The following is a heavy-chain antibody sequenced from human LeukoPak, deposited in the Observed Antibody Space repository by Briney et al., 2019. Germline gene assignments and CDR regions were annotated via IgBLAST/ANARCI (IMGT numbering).Heavy chain of an antibody. CDR3: AKSRSGNYYRSLGD. CDR2: ISGSGGNT. J-gene: IGHJ4*02. V-gene: IGHV3-23*01. Sequence: GGSLRLSCAASGFTFSSYAMSWVRQAPGKGLEWVSVISGSGGNTYYADSVKGRFTTSRDNSKNTLYLQMNSLRVEGTAVYYCAKSRSGNYYRSLGDWGQGTLVTVSS. D-gene: IGHD3-10*01. CDR1: GFTFSSYA.